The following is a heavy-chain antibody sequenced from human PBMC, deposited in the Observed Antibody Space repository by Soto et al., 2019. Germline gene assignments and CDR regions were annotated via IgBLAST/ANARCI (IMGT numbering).Heavy chain of an antibody. Sequence: EVQLVESGGGLVQPGGSLRLSCAASGFTFSSYEMNWVRQAPGQGLEWVSYISSSGSTIYYADSVKGRFTISRDNAKNSLYLQMNSLRAEDTAVYYCARGTGTTFFDYWGQGTLVTVSS. V-gene: IGHV3-48*03. CDR3: ARGTGTTFFDY. D-gene: IGHD1-7*01. CDR2: ISSSGSTI. CDR1: GFTFSSYE. J-gene: IGHJ4*02.